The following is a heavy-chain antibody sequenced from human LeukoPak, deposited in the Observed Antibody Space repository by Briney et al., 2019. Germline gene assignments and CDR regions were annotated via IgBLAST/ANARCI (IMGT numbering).Heavy chain of an antibody. J-gene: IGHJ2*01. Sequence: PSETLSLTCNVPGGSVSRSNYYWTWIRQPPGKGLEWIGYMYYSGSTYYNPSLKGRVTISIDTSKNQFSLKLSSVTAADTAVYYCASEYRSDSYFDLWGRGTLVTVSS. CDR2: MYYSGST. CDR1: GGSVSRSNYY. CDR3: ASEYRSDSYFDL. D-gene: IGHD6-19*01. V-gene: IGHV4-61*01.